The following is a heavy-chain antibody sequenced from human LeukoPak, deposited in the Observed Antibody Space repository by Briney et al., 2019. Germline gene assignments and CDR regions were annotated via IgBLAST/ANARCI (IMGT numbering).Heavy chain of an antibody. Sequence: GASVKVSCKASGYTFTSYGISWVRQAPGQGLEWMGWISAYNGNTNYAQKLQGRVTMTTDTSTSTAYMELRSLRSDDTAVYYCARVLAAAGNYYYYMDVWGKGTTVTVSS. CDR3: ARVLAAAGNYYYYMDV. CDR2: ISAYNGNT. CDR1: GYTFTSYG. V-gene: IGHV1-18*01. J-gene: IGHJ6*03. D-gene: IGHD6-13*01.